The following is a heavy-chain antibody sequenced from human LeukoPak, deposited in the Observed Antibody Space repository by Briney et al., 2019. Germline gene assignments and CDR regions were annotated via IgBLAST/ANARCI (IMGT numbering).Heavy chain of an antibody. V-gene: IGHV1-18*01. D-gene: IGHD4-23*01. Sequence: ASVKVSCKASGCTFTSYGISWVRQAPGQGLEWMGWINAYNGNTNYAQKLQGRVTITTDTTTSTAYMELRSLRSDDTAVYYCAREDGGNSGDYWGQGTLVTVSS. CDR2: INAYNGNT. CDR1: GCTFTSYG. J-gene: IGHJ4*02. CDR3: AREDGGNSGDY.